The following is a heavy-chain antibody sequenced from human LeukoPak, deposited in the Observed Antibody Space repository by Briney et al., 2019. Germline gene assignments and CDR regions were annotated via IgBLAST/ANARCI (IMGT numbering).Heavy chain of an antibody. CDR2: MYYSGST. D-gene: IGHD3-10*01. J-gene: IGHJ5*02. CDR3: ARDYKVDGWFDP. V-gene: IGHV4-59*12. CDR1: GGSISNYY. Sequence: SETLSLTCTVSGGSISNYYWNWIRQPPGKGLEWIGYMYYSGSTNSNPSLKSRVTISINTSKNQLSLNLASVTAADTAVYYCARDYKVDGWFDPWGQGTLVTVSS.